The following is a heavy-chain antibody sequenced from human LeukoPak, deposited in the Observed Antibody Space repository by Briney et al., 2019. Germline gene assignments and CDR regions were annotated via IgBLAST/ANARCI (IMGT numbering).Heavy chain of an antibody. CDR1: GGSFSGYY. V-gene: IGHV4-34*01. CDR2: INHSEST. J-gene: IGHJ6*02. Sequence: SETLSLTCAVYGGSFSGYYWSWIRQPPGKGLEWMGEINHSESTNYNPSLKSRVTISVDTSKNQFSLKLSPVTAADTAVYYCARGKGYGDRPGGGHYYYYGMDVWGQGTTVTVSS. D-gene: IGHD4-17*01. CDR3: ARGKGYGDRPGGGHYYYYGMDV.